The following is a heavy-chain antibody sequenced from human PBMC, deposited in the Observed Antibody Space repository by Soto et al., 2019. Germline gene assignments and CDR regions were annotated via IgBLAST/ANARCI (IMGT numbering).Heavy chain of an antibody. D-gene: IGHD3-9*01. V-gene: IGHV4-59*08. CDR3: ARQDFDWLYWFDP. Sequence: SETLSLTCTVSGGSISSYYWSWIRQPPGKGLEWIGYIYYSGSTNYNPSLKSRVTISVDTSKNQFSLKLSSVTAADTAVYYCARQDFDWLYWFDPWGQGTLVTVSS. J-gene: IGHJ5*02. CDR1: GGSISSYY. CDR2: IYYSGST.